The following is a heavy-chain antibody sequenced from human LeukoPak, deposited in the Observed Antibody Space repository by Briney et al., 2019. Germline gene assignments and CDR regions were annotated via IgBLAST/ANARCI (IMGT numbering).Heavy chain of an antibody. D-gene: IGHD1-14*01. CDR2: IKGDGSHT. V-gene: IGHV3-74*01. J-gene: IGHJ5*01. CDR1: GFTFSNYW. CDR3: VRGWDHFDFDS. Sequence: PGGSLRLSCAASGFTFSNYWMHWVRQAPGKGLVWVSRIKGDGSHTIYADSVKGRFTISRDNAKNTLYLQMKSLRDEDTAVYYCVRGWDHFDFDSWGQGTLVTVSS.